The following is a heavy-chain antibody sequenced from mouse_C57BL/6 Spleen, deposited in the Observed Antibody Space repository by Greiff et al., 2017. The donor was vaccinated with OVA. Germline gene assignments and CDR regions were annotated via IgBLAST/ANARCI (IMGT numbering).Heavy chain of an antibody. CDR2: ISTYYGDA. D-gene: IGHD1-2*01. CDR1: GYTFTDYA. V-gene: IGHV1-67*01. J-gene: IGHJ4*01. Sequence: VKLVESGPELVRPGVSVKISCKGSGYTFTDYAMHWVKQSHAKSLEWIGVISTYYGDASYNQKFKDKATMTVDKSSSTAYMELARLTSEDSAVYYCARRALRRTPYAMDYWGQGTSVTVSS. CDR3: ARRALRRTPYAMDY.